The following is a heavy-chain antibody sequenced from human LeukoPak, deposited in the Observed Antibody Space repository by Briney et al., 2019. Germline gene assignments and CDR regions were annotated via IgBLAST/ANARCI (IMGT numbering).Heavy chain of an antibody. J-gene: IGHJ4*02. V-gene: IGHV3-30*09. CDR3: AGDVTGSYTFDY. D-gene: IGHD1-26*01. Sequence: GRSLRLSCVASGFTFSSHAMHWVRQAPGKGLEWVAVISNDGSRQYYADSVKGRFAISRDNSKSTLHLQMSSLRPEDTAVYNCAGDVTGSYTFDYWGQGSLVTVSS. CDR2: ISNDGSRQ. CDR1: GFTFSSHA.